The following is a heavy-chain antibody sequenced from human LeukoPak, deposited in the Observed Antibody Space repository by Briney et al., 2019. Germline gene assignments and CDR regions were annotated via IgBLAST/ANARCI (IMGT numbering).Heavy chain of an antibody. CDR3: AKEKESSGYFDY. CDR2: ISGSGGRT. D-gene: IGHD3-10*01. CDR1: GYSFSTYA. V-gene: IGHV3-23*01. Sequence: GGSLRLSCAAPGYSFSTYAMSWVRQAPGKGQEWVLAISGSGGRTYYGDSVKGRFTISRDNSKNTLYLQMNSLRAEDTAVYYCAKEKESSGYFDYWGQGTLVTVSS. J-gene: IGHJ4*02.